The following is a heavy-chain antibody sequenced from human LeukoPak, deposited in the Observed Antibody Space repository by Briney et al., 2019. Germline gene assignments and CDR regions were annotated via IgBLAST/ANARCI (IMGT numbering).Heavy chain of an antibody. CDR1: GGSISSSSYY. CDR3: ARVHGYSSSAWFDP. V-gene: IGHV4-39*07. D-gene: IGHD6-13*01. CDR2: IFYAGST. J-gene: IGHJ5*02. Sequence: PSETLSPTCTVSGGSISSSSYYWGWIRQPPGKGLEWIGNIFYAGSTYYNPSLKSRVTMSVDTSKNQFSLMLSSVTAADTAVYYCARVHGYSSSAWFDPWGQGTLVTVSS.